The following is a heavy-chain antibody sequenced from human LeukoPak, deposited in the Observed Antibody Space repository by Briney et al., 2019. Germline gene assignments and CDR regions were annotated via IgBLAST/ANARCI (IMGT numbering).Heavy chain of an antibody. V-gene: IGHV3-20*04. CDR3: TTPIQLWSQRDY. Sequence: GGSLRLSCAASGFTFDDYGMSWVRQAPGKGLEWVSGINWNGGSTGYADSVKGRFTISRDNAKNSLYLQMNSLRAEDTALYYCTTPIQLWSQRDYWGQGTLVTVSS. CDR2: INWNGGST. D-gene: IGHD5-18*01. J-gene: IGHJ4*02. CDR1: GFTFDDYG.